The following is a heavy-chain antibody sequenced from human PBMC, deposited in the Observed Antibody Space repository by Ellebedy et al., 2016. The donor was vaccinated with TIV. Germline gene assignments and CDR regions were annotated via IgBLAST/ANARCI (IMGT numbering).Heavy chain of an antibody. CDR1: GGSISTYY. Sequence: MPGGSLRLSCTVSGGSISTYYWSWIRQPPGKGLEWIGYIYYSGSTTYNPSLKSRVTISIDTSKNQFSLKLSSVTATDTAVYYCARGPKYYYGSSGYFDYWGQGTLVTVSS. CDR2: IYYSGST. V-gene: IGHV4-59*01. D-gene: IGHD3-22*01. J-gene: IGHJ4*02. CDR3: ARGPKYYYGSSGYFDY.